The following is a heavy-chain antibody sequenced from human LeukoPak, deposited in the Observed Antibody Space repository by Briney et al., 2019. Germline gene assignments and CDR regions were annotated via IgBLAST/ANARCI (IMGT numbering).Heavy chain of an antibody. V-gene: IGHV4-34*01. CDR3: ARGVIITSWFDP. J-gene: IGHJ5*02. Sequence: PSETLSLTCAVYGGSFSGYYWSWIRQPPGKGLEWIGEINRSGSTNYNPSLKSRVTISVDTSKNQFSLKLSSVTAADTAVYYCARGVIITSWFDPWGQGTLVTVSS. CDR2: INRSGST. CDR1: GGSFSGYY. D-gene: IGHD3-10*01.